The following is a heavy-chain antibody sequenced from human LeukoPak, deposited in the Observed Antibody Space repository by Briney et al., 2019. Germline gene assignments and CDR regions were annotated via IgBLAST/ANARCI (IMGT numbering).Heavy chain of an antibody. CDR2: INHSGST. D-gene: IGHD3-22*01. J-gene: IGHJ3*02. CDR1: GGSFSGYY. Sequence: SETLSLTCAVYGGSFSGYYWSWIRQPPGKGLEWIGEINHSGSTNYNPSLKRRVTISVDTSKNQCSLKLSSVTAADTAVYYCARGLYYDSSGEIDAFDIWGQGTMVTVSS. CDR3: ARGLYYDSSGEIDAFDI. V-gene: IGHV4-34*01.